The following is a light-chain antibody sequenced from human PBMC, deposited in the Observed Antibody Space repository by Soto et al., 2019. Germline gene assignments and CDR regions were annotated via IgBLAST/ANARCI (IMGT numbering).Light chain of an antibody. V-gene: IGKV3-20*01. J-gene: IGKJ2*01. CDR2: AAS. CDR3: QQYGGSPRT. Sequence: EIVLTQSPGTLSLSPGERATLSCRASQSIKNYLAWYQQRPGQSPRLLIYAASSRATGVPDRFSGGGSATDFTLTVSRLEHEDFAVYYCQQYGGSPRTFGQGTKLEIK. CDR1: QSIKNY.